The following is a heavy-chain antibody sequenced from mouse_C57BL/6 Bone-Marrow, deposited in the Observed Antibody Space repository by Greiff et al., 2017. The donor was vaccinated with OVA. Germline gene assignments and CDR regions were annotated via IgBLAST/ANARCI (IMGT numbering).Heavy chain of an antibody. Sequence: QVHVKQSGPELVRPGASVKISCKAPGYTFTSHWMQWVRQRPGQGLEWIGEISPGSGSTYYNEKFKGKATLTVDTSSSTAYMQLSSLTSEDSAVYFCAPFYGSSSAWFAYWGQGTLVTVSA. J-gene: IGHJ3*01. D-gene: IGHD1-1*01. CDR2: ISPGSGST. CDR1: GYTFTSHW. V-gene: IGHV1-56*01. CDR3: APFYGSSSAWFAY.